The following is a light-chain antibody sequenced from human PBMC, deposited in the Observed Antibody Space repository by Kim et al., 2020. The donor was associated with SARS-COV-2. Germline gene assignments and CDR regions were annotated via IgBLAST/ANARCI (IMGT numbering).Light chain of an antibody. V-gene: IGLV1-44*01. J-gene: IGLJ2*01. Sequence: QSVLTQSPSVSGIPGQGVAIFCSGSSSNVGSHSVNWYQQFPGTAPKLLIYSSKERPSGVPDRFFGSKSGTSASLAISGLQPEDEADYYCAAWDDSLNGVIFGGGTQLTVL. CDR2: SSK. CDR1: SSNVGSHS. CDR3: AAWDDSLNGVI.